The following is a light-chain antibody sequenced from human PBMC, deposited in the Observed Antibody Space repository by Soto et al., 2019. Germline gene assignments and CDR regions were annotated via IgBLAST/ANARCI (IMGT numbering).Light chain of an antibody. CDR2: AAS. Sequence: EILLTQSPGTLSLSPGDRATLSCRASQSLGSTFLAWYQQKSGQSPSLLIYAASDRATDIPDRFSCSGSGADFTLTISRLEPEDFAVYFWHQYGTLPLSFGGGTKVEIK. V-gene: IGKV3-20*01. CDR1: QSLGSTF. J-gene: IGKJ4*01. CDR3: HQYGTLPLS.